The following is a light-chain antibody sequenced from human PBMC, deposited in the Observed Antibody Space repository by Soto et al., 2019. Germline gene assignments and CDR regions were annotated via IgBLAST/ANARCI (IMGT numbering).Light chain of an antibody. CDR3: QQRRDWPLT. V-gene: IGKV3-11*01. Sequence: EIVLTQSPATLSLSPGERATLSCRASQSLGYYLAWFQQKRGQAPRLLIYDASNRASGIPARFSGSGSGTDFTRTISSLDPEDFAVYYCQQRRDWPLTFGGGTKVEIK. CDR2: DAS. J-gene: IGKJ4*01. CDR1: QSLGYY.